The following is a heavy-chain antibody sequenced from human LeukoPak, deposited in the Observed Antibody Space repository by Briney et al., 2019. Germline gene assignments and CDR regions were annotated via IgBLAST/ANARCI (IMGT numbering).Heavy chain of an antibody. CDR3: ARVVYQRKYCTNGVCYGYFDY. CDR1: GYTFTSYG. CDR2: ISAYNGNT. J-gene: IGHJ4*02. D-gene: IGHD2-8*01. V-gene: IGHV1-18*01. Sequence: ASVKVSCKASGYTFTSYGISWVRQAPGQGLEWMGWISAYNGNTNYAQKLQGRVTMTTDTSTSTAYIELRSLRSDDTAVYYCARVVYQRKYCTNGVCYGYFDYWGQGTLVTVSS.